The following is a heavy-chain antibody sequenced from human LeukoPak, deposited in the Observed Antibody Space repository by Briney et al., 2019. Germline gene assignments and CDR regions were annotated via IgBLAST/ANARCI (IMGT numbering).Heavy chain of an antibody. V-gene: IGHV1-69*04. Sequence: ASVKVSCKASGGTFSSYAISWVRQAPGQGLEWMGSIIPILGMANYAQKFQGRVTITADKSTSTAYMELSSLRSEDTAVYYCARLEDNSSSWYRWFDPWGQGTLVTVSS. CDR1: GGTFSSYA. CDR3: ARLEDNSSSWYRWFDP. CDR2: IIPILGMA. D-gene: IGHD6-13*01. J-gene: IGHJ5*02.